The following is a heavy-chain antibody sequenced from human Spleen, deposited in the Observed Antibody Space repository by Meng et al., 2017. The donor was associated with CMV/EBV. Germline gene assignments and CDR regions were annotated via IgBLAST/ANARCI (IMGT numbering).Heavy chain of an antibody. J-gene: IGHJ4*02. D-gene: IGHD2-21*02. CDR3: ARIERRRILKYCGSDCSTTDY. Sequence: QVQLPESGPGLVKPSGTLSLTCAVSGGSISSSNLWTLVRQVPGKGLEWIGEIYHSGSTNYNPSLKSRVTISVDKFKNQFSLKLGSVTAADTAVYYCARIERRRILKYCGSDCSTTDYWGQGTLVTVSS. V-gene: IGHV4-4*02. CDR1: GGSISSSNL. CDR2: IYHSGST.